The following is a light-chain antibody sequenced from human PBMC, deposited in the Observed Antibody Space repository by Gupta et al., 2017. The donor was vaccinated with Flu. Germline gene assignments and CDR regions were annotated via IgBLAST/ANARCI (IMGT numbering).Light chain of an antibody. CDR2: GAS. V-gene: IGKV3-20*01. CDR3: QHYGSSPPYT. J-gene: IGKJ2*01. CDR1: QSVRSHY. Sequence: TLSLSPGERATLSCRASQSVRSHYLAWYQQKPGQAPRLLVYGASSRATGIPQRFSGSGSGTDFTLTISRLEPEDFGVYYCQHYGSSPPYTFGQGTKLEIK.